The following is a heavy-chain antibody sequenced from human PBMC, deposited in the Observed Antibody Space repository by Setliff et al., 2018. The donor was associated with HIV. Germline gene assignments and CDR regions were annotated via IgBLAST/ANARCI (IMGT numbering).Heavy chain of an antibody. CDR1: GGTFGSYA. J-gene: IGHJ6*03. V-gene: IGHV1-69*05. CDR3: ASVGGYFDWLLLGSYYYMDV. Sequence: SVKVSCKASGGTFGSYAVSWVRQAPGQGLEWMGGIIPMFGTAKYAQKFQARVTLTTDESTSTAYMEVSGLKSDDTAVYYCASVGGYFDWLLLGSYYYMDVWGKGTTVTVS. CDR2: IIPMFGTA. D-gene: IGHD3-9*01.